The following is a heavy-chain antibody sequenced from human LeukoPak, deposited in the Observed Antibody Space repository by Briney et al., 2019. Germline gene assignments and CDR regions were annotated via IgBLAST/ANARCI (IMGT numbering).Heavy chain of an antibody. J-gene: IGHJ6*03. CDR1: GGSLSSYS. CDR2: IYTSGST. D-gene: IGHD5-18*01. V-gene: IGHV4-4*07. Sequence: SETLSLTCTVSGGSLSSYSRSWIRQPAGKGLEWITCIYTSGSTNYNPSLKCRVTMSVDTYKNQFSLKLSSVTAAGTAVYYCARYSNGHYYYYMDVWGKGTTVTVSS. CDR3: ARYSNGHYYYYMDV.